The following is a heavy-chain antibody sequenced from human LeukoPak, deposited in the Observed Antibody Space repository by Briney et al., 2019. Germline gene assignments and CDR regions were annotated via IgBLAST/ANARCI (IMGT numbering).Heavy chain of an antibody. D-gene: IGHD2-15*01. CDR2: ITTSGTYI. Sequence: GGSLRLSCAASGFTFTRFNMNWVRQAPGKGLELVSSITTSGTYIYYADSVKGRFTISRDNAKNSLYLQMNSLRAEDTAVYYCARERSPKCSGGSCYLDCWGQGTLVTVSS. J-gene: IGHJ4*02. V-gene: IGHV3-21*06. CDR1: GFTFTRFN. CDR3: ARERSPKCSGGSCYLDC.